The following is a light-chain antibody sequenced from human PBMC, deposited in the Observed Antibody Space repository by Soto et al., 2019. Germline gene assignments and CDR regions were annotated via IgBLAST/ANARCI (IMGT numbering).Light chain of an antibody. Sequence: DIQMTQSPSSLSASVGDRVTITCRASRSIGNYLNWYQQKPESAPNLLIYLTSSLQSGVPSRFSGSGSGTDFTPTISSLQREDFATYYCQQSYSTPYSFGQGTKLEIK. CDR1: RSIGNY. J-gene: IGKJ2*01. CDR3: QQSYSTPYS. V-gene: IGKV1-39*01. CDR2: LTS.